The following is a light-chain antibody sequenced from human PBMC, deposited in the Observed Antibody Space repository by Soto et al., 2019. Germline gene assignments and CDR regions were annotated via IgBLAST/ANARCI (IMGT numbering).Light chain of an antibody. Sequence: DIVMNQSPDSLAVSLGERATINCKSGQSVLYSSNNKNYLAWYQQKPGQPPKLLIYWASTRESGVPDRFSGSGSGTACTLTISSLQAEDVAVYYCQQYYSTPTFGQGTKVEIK. CDR3: QQYYSTPT. CDR2: WAS. J-gene: IGKJ1*01. V-gene: IGKV4-1*01. CDR1: QSVLYSSNNKNY.